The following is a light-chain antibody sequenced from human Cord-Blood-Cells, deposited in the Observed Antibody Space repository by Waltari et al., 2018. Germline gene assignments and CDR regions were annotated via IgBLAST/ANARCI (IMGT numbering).Light chain of an antibody. Sequence: QSALTQPHSVSGSPGQSVTISCTGTSSDVGGYNYVSWYQQHPGKAPKLMIYDVSKRPSGVPDRFSGSKSGTSATLGITGLQTGDEADYYCGTWDSSLSAVFGGGTKLTVL. J-gene: IGLJ3*02. V-gene: IGLV2-11*01. CDR3: GTWDSSLSAV. CDR1: SSDVGGYNY. CDR2: DVS.